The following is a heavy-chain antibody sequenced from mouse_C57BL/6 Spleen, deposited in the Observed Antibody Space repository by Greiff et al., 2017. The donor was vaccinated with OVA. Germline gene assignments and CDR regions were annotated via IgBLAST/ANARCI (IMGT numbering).Heavy chain of an antibody. CDR1: GYTFTSYW. Sequence: QVQLQQPGAELVKPGASVKLSCKASGYTFTSYWMQWVKQRPGQGLEWIGEIDPSDSYTNYNQKFKGKATLTVDTSSSTAYMQLSSLTSEYSAVYDCARYHGSSYDYAMDYWGQGTSVTVSS. CDR2: IDPSDSYT. J-gene: IGHJ4*01. D-gene: IGHD1-1*01. CDR3: ARYHGSSYDYAMDY. V-gene: IGHV1-50*01.